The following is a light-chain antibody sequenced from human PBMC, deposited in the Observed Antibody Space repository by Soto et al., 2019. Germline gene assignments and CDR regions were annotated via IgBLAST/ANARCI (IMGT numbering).Light chain of an antibody. CDR1: QSLLHSNGYNY. Sequence: DIVMTQSPLSLPVTPGEPASISCRSSQSLLHSNGYNYLDWYLQKPGQSPHLLIYLGSNRASGVLDRFSGSGSGTDFTLKISRVEAEDVGVYYCMQALQTPLTFGQGTKVEIK. J-gene: IGKJ1*01. V-gene: IGKV2-28*01. CDR2: LGS. CDR3: MQALQTPLT.